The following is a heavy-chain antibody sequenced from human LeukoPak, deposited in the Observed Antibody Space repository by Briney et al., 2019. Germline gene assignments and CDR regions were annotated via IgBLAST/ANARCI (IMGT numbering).Heavy chain of an antibody. D-gene: IGHD3-16*01. CDR3: GSSPYVWGIDH. V-gene: IGHV3-53*01. CDR1: GVTVSNNY. Sequence: GGSLRLSCAASGVTVSNNYMSWVRQAPGKGLEWVSIIYSGGSTYYADSVKGRFTISRDNSKNALHLKMKSLRADDTAVYYCGSSPYVWGIDHWGQGTPVTVSS. J-gene: IGHJ4*02. CDR2: IYSGGST.